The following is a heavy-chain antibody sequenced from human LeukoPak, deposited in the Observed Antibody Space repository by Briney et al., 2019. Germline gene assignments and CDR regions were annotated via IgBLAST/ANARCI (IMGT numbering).Heavy chain of an antibody. Sequence: GGSLRLSCAASGFTFSSYAMSWVRQAPGKGLEWVLAISGSGGSTYYADSVKGRFTISRDNSKNTLYLQMNSLRAEDTAVYYCAKPVGYCSSTSCYNGAFDIWGQGTMVTVSS. J-gene: IGHJ3*02. V-gene: IGHV3-23*01. CDR2: ISGSGGST. D-gene: IGHD2-2*02. CDR1: GFTFSSYA. CDR3: AKPVGYCSSTSCYNGAFDI.